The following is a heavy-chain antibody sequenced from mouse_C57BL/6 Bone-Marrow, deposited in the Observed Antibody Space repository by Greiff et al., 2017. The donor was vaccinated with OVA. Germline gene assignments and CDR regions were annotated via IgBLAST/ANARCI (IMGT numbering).Heavy chain of an antibody. V-gene: IGHV2-2*01. J-gene: IGHJ4*01. CDR2: IWSGGST. CDR1: GFSLTSYG. Sequence: VQLQQSGPGLVQPSQSLSITCTVSGFSLTSYGVHWVRQSPGKGLEWLGVIWSGGSTDYNAAFISRLSISKDNSKSQVFFKMNSLQADDTAIYYCARKDSYYVGYYYAMDYWGQGTSVTVSS. D-gene: IGHD2-12*01. CDR3: ARKDSYYVGYYYAMDY.